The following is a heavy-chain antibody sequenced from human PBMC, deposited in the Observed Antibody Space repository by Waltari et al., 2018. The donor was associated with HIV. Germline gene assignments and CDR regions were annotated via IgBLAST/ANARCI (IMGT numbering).Heavy chain of an antibody. D-gene: IGHD2-15*01. CDR1: GFPAGRNY. J-gene: IGHJ3*02. Sequence: EVQLVESGGGLVQLGGSLRLSCEASGFPAGRNYLSWARQAPGKGLEWVSVIYSGGSTYYADSVKGRFTISRDNSKNTLYLQMNSLRAEDTAVYYCARVLSGGSCPGAFDIWGQGTMVTVSS. CDR2: IYSGGST. CDR3: ARVLSGGSCPGAFDI. V-gene: IGHV3-66*01.